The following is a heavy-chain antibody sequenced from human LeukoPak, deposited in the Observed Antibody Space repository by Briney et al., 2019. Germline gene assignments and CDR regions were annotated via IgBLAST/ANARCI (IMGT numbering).Heavy chain of an antibody. Sequence: SQTLSLTCAISGDSVSRKSAGWSWLRQSPSRGLEWLGRTYYRSRWYSDDAPSVKSRITITPDTVKNQFSLQLTSVTPEDTAVYYCARRNGQDIVATFRRRYYFDYWGQGTLVTVSS. CDR1: GDSVSRKSAG. CDR2: TYYRSRWYS. CDR3: ARRNGQDIVATFRRRYYFDY. D-gene: IGHD5-12*01. J-gene: IGHJ4*02. V-gene: IGHV6-1*01.